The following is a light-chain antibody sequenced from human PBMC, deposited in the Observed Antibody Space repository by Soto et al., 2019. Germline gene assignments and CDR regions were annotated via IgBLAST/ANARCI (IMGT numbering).Light chain of an antibody. V-gene: IGKV3D-20*02. CDR1: QSVSSTY. CDR3: QQRANWPRT. CDR2: DAS. Sequence: EILLTQSPGTLSLSPGERATLSCRASQSVSSTYLIWYQQKPGQSPRLLIYDASHRATGVPARFSGSGSGTQFTLTISSLEPEDFVFYYCQQRANWPRTFGGGTKVDIK. J-gene: IGKJ4*01.